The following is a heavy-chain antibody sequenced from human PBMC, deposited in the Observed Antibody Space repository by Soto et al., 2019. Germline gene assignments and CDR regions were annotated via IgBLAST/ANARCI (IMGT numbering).Heavy chain of an antibody. J-gene: IGHJ6*03. V-gene: IGHV3-33*08. CDR1: GFTFSSYG. D-gene: IGHD6-13*01. CDR3: ARAKLGQRAGSSPTKPENYYYYMDV. CDR2: IWYDGSNK. Sequence: GGSLRLSCAASGFTFSSYGMHWVRQAPGKGLEWVAVIWYDGSNKYYADSVKGRFTISRDNSKNTLYLQMNSLRAEDTAVYYCARAKLGQRAGSSPTKPENYYYYMDVWGKGTTVTVSS.